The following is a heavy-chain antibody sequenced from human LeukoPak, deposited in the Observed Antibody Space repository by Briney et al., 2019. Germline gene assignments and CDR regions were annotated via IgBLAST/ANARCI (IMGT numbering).Heavy chain of an antibody. Sequence: SSETLSLTCAVYGGSFSGYYWSWIRQPPGKGLEWIGSIYYSGSTYYNPSLKSRVTISVDTSKNQFSLKLSSVTAADTAVYYCARHVGRGSYYYDYWGQGTLVTVSS. CDR2: IYYSGST. CDR3: ARHVGRGSYYYDY. J-gene: IGHJ4*02. CDR1: GGSFSGYY. D-gene: IGHD1-26*01. V-gene: IGHV4-39*01.